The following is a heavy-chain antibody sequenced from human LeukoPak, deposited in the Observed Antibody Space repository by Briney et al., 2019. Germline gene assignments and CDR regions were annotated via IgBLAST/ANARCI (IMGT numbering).Heavy chain of an antibody. Sequence: GGSLRLSCAASGFTFSDYYMSWIRQAPGKGLEWVSYISSSGSTIYYADSVEGRFTISRDNAKNSLYLQMNSLRAEDTAVYYCARDKYYYDLFDYWGQGTLVTVSS. D-gene: IGHD3-22*01. CDR3: ARDKYYYDLFDY. V-gene: IGHV3-11*04. CDR2: ISSSGSTI. CDR1: GFTFSDYY. J-gene: IGHJ4*02.